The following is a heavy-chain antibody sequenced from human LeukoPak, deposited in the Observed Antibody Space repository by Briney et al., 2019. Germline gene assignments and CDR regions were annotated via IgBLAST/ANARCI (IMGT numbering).Heavy chain of an antibody. CDR1: GGSISSYY. CDR2: IYYSGST. CDR3: ARNPGSVSPVDFDY. V-gene: IGHV4-59*01. D-gene: IGHD3-10*01. Sequence: PSETLSLTCTVSGGSISSYYWSWIRQPPGKGLEWIGYIYYSGSTNYNPSLKSRVTISVDTSKNQFSLKLSSVTAADTAVYYCARNPGSVSPVDFDYWGQGTLVTVSS. J-gene: IGHJ4*02.